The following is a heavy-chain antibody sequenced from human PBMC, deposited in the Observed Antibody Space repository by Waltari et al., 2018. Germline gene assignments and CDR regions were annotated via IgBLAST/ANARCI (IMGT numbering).Heavy chain of an antibody. D-gene: IGHD6-13*01. J-gene: IGHJ4*02. V-gene: IGHV4-39*01. CDR3: ARRAYGQQLFHLFDY. Sequence: QLQLQESGPGLLKPSETLSLTCTVPGCSLSSSSSYWGWIRPPPGKGLEWIGSIDYSGSTYYNPYLKSRVTISVDTAKNQFSLKWSSVTAADTAVYYCARRAYGQQLFHLFDYWGQGTLVTVSS. CDR2: IDYSGST. CDR1: GCSLSSSSSY.